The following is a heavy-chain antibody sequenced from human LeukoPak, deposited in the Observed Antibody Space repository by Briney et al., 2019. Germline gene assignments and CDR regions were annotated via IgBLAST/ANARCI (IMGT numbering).Heavy chain of an antibody. CDR1: GGSISSSSYY. D-gene: IGHD3-22*01. CDR3: ARLSPMTPDY. J-gene: IGHJ4*02. Sequence: SETLSLTCTVSGGSISSSSYYWGWIRQPPGKGLEWIGSIYYSGSTYYNPSLKSRVTISVGTSKNQFSLKLSSVTAADTAVYYCARLSPMTPDYWGQGTLVTVSS. CDR2: IYYSGST. V-gene: IGHV4-39*01.